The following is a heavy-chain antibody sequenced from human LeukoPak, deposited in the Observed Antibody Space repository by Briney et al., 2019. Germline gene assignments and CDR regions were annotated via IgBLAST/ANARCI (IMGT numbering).Heavy chain of an antibody. Sequence: ASVKVSCKASGYTFTSYGISWVRQAPGQGLEWMGWISAYNGNTNYAQKLQGRVTMTTDTSTSTAYMELSSLRSEDTAVYYCARSPPFGVVKFGMDVWGQGTTVTVSS. CDR2: ISAYNGNT. CDR1: GYTFTSYG. CDR3: ARSPPFGVVKFGMDV. J-gene: IGHJ6*02. D-gene: IGHD3-3*01. V-gene: IGHV1-18*01.